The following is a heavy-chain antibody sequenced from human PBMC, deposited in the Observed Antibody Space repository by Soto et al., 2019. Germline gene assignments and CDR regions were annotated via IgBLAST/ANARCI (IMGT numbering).Heavy chain of an antibody. Sequence: QVQLVESGGGVVQSGRSLRLSCAASGFTFSSYGMHWVRQAPGKGLEWVAVIWYDGSNKDHADSVKGRFTISRDNSKNTLHLQMNSMRGEDTAVYYCARSISMDEYFQPWGQGTLVTVSS. CDR3: ARSISMDEYFQP. CDR1: GFTFSSYG. D-gene: IGHD3-10*01. J-gene: IGHJ1*01. CDR2: IWYDGSNK. V-gene: IGHV3-33*01.